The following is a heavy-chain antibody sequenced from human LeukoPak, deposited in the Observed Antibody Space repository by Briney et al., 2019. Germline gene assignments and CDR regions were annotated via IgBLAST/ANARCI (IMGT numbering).Heavy chain of an antibody. D-gene: IGHD4-17*01. V-gene: IGHV3-74*01. CDR3: AREAAVPNTVFDY. Sequence: GGSLTLSCAASGFTLGNYWMHWVRHAPGKGLVWVSRIQSDGSTTTYADSVKGRFTISRDNAKNTLYLQMNSLRAEDTAVYYCAREAAVPNTVFDYWGQGSLVTVSS. CDR1: GFTLGNYW. J-gene: IGHJ4*02. CDR2: IQSDGSTT.